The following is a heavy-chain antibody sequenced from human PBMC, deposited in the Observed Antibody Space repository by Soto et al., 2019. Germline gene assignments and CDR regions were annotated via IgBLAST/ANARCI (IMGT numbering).Heavy chain of an antibody. CDR3: ARPNCGGDCYSDEYFQH. V-gene: IGHV1-2*02. J-gene: IGHJ1*01. D-gene: IGHD2-21*02. Sequence: XSVKVSCKASVYTFTCYYMHWVRQAPGQGLEWMGWINPNSGGTNYAQKFQGRVTMTRDTSISTAYMELSRLRSDDTAAYYCARPNCGGDCYSDEYFQHWGQGTLVTVSS. CDR1: VYTFTCYY. CDR2: INPNSGGT.